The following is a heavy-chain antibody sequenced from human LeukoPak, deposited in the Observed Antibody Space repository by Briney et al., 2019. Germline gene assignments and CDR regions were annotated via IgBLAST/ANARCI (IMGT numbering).Heavy chain of an antibody. V-gene: IGHV3-33*06. J-gene: IGHJ4*02. Sequence: GRSLRLSCAASGFTFSSYGMHWVRQAPGKGLEWVAVIWYDGSNKYYADSVKGRFTISRDNSKNTLYLQMNSLRAEDTAVYYCAKDLSGGYSYGLFDYWGQGTLVTVSS. CDR3: AKDLSGGYSYGLFDY. CDR1: GFTFSSYG. CDR2: IWYDGSNK. D-gene: IGHD5-18*01.